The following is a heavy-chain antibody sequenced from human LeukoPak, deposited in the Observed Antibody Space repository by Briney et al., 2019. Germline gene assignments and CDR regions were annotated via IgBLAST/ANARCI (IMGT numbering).Heavy chain of an antibody. CDR1: GYSISSSNW. J-gene: IGHJ5*02. Sequence: SETLSLTCAVSGYSISSSNWWGWIRQPPGKGLEWIGYIYYSGSTYYNPSLKSRVTMSVDTSKNQFSLKLSSVTAVDTAVYYCARFYGSGSYYHENWFDPWGQGTLVTVSS. V-gene: IGHV4-28*01. CDR3: ARFYGSGSYYHENWFDP. D-gene: IGHD3-10*01. CDR2: IYYSGST.